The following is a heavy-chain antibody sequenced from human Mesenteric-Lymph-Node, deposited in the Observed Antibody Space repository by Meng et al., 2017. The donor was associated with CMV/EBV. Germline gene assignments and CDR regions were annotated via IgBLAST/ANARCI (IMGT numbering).Heavy chain of an antibody. Sequence: GESLKISCAASGFTFSSYAMHWVRQAPGKGLEWVAVISYDGSNKYYADSVKGRFTISRDNSKNTLYLQMNSLRAEDTAVYYCARGPLTAYDYWGQGTLVTVSS. J-gene: IGHJ4*02. CDR2: ISYDGSNK. CDR3: ARGPLTAYDY. D-gene: IGHD5-18*01. V-gene: IGHV3-30*04. CDR1: GFTFSSYA.